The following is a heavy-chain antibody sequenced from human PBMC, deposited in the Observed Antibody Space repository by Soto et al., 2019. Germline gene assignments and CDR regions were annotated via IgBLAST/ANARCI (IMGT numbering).Heavy chain of an antibody. Sequence: QVQLVESGGGVVQPGRSLRLSCAASGFTFSSYGMHWVRQAPGKGLEWVAVIWYDGSNKYYADSVKGRFTISRDNSKNTLYLQMNSLRAEDTAVYYCARDFLGGGDHYDAFDIWGQGTMVTVSS. CDR2: IWYDGSNK. CDR1: GFTFSSYG. V-gene: IGHV3-33*01. D-gene: IGHD2-21*02. CDR3: ARDFLGGGDHYDAFDI. J-gene: IGHJ3*02.